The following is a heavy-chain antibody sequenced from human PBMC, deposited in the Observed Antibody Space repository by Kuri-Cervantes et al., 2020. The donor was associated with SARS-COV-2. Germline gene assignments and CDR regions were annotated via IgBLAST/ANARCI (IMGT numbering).Heavy chain of an antibody. CDR2: MNPNSGNT. CDR1: GYTFTSYD. D-gene: IGHD2-2*01. V-gene: IGHV1-8*01. J-gene: IGHJ6*02. CDR3: ARVGYCGSTSCSRYYYYGMDV. Sequence: ASVKVSCKASGYTFTSYDINWVRQATGQGLEWMGWMNPNSGNTGYAQKFQGRVTMTRNTSISTAYIELSSLRSEDTAVYYCARVGYCGSTSCSRYYYYGMDVWGQGTTVTVSS.